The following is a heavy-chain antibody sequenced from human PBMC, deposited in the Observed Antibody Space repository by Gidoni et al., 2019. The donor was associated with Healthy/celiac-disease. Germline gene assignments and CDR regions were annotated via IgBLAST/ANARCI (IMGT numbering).Heavy chain of an antibody. CDR2: INHSGST. Sequence: QVQLQQWGAGLLKPSETLSLPCAVYGGSFSGYYWSWIRQPPGKGLEWIGEINHSGSTNYNPSLKSRVTISVDTSKNQFSLKLSSVTAADTAVYYCARAATVIHYYYYGMDVWGQGTTVTVSS. CDR3: ARAATVIHYYYYGMDV. V-gene: IGHV4-34*01. J-gene: IGHJ6*02. D-gene: IGHD4-17*01. CDR1: GGSFSGYY.